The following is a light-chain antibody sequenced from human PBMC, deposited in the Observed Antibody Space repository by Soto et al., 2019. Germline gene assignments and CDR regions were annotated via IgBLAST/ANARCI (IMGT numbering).Light chain of an antibody. CDR3: QKYNNWPPLT. J-gene: IGKJ4*01. CDR1: QRVSSN. CDR2: GAS. V-gene: IGKV3-15*01. Sequence: IVMTQSPATLSVSLGARATLSCRASQRVSSNLAWYQQKPGQAPRLLIYGASTRATGIPARFSGSGSGTEFTLTLSSLQSEDFAVYYWQKYNNWPPLTFGGGTKGEIK.